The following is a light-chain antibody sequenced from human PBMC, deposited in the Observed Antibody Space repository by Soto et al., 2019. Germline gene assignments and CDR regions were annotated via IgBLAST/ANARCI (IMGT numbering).Light chain of an antibody. V-gene: IGKV3-11*01. CDR1: QSVSSY. CDR2: DVS. CDR3: QQRSNWPSFT. Sequence: EILLTQSPATLSLSPGESASLSCRASQSVSSYLAWYQQKPGQAPRLLIYDVSTRATGIPARFSGSGSVTDFTLTISSLETEDLGIYYCQQRSNWPSFTFGPGTKVDIK. J-gene: IGKJ3*01.